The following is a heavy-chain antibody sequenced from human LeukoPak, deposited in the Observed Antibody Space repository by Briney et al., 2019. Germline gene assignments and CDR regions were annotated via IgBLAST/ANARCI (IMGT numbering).Heavy chain of an antibody. J-gene: IGHJ4*02. V-gene: IGHV4-39*06. CDR3: AGVPSIAVAGTDY. Sequence: PSETLSLTCTVSGGSISSSSYYWGWIRQPPGKGLEWIGSIYYSGSTYYNPSLKSRVTISVDTSKNQFTLKLSSVTAADTAVYYCAGVPSIAVAGTDYWGQGTLVTVSS. CDR2: IYYSGST. D-gene: IGHD6-19*01. CDR1: GGSISSSSYY.